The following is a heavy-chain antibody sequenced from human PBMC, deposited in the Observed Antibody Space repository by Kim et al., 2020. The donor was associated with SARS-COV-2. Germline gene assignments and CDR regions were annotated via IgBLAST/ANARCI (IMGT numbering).Heavy chain of an antibody. J-gene: IGHJ6*02. D-gene: IGHD2-15*01. CDR2: IGTAGDT. CDR1: GFTFSSYD. Sequence: GGSLRLSCAASGFTFSSYDMHWVRQATGKGLEWVSAIGTAGDTYYPGSVKGRFTISRENAKNSLYLQMNSLRAGDTAVYYCARAPVVVAGGMDVWGQGTTVTVSS. V-gene: IGHV3-13*04. CDR3: ARAPVVVAGGMDV.